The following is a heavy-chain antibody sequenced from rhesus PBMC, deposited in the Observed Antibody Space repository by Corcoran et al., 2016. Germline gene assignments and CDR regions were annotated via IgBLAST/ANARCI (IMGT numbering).Heavy chain of an antibody. V-gene: IGHV4-147*01. CDR1: DGSISTYY. CDR3: ARYFCNSVGCQGLDS. CDR2: IYGGSETR. Sequence: QVQLQESGPGLVKPSETLSLTCAVSDGSISTYYWSGIRQSPGKGLDWIGCIYGGSETRSYNPSLKSRVTLSTDTSRNQISLRLASVTAADTAVYYCARYFCNSVGCQGLDSWGQGIVVTVSS. J-gene: IGHJ6*01. D-gene: IGHD6-37*01.